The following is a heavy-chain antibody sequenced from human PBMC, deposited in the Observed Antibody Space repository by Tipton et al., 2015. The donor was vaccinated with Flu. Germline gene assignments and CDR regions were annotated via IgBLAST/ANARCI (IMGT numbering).Heavy chain of an antibody. Sequence: LRLSCTVSGGSISSGGYYWSWIRQHPGKGLEWIGYIYYSGSTYYNPSLKSRVTISVDTSKSQFSLKLSSVTAADTAVYYCAREGDYYDSSGPISLFYYWGQGTLVTVSS. CDR1: GGSISSGGYY. CDR2: IYYSGST. J-gene: IGHJ4*02. D-gene: IGHD3-22*01. V-gene: IGHV4-31*03. CDR3: AREGDYYDSSGPISLFYY.